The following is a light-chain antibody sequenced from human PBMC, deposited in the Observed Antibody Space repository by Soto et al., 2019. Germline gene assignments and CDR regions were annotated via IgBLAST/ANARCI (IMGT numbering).Light chain of an antibody. V-gene: IGLV1-51*01. CDR1: TSNIVNNF. CDR3: GTWDYSVTAFV. Sequence: QSVLTQPPSVSAAPGEKVTISCSGRTSNIVNNFVSWYRQLPGAAPQLLIHTNIKRPSGVSDRFSGSKSGSSATLGITGRQTGDEAHYYCGTWDYSVTAFVFGGGTKVTVL. CDR2: TNI. J-gene: IGLJ2*01.